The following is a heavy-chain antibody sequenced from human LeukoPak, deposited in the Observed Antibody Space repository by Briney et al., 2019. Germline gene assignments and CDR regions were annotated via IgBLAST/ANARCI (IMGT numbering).Heavy chain of an antibody. CDR3: ASLGSPRAFDI. V-gene: IGHV4-59*01. J-gene: IGHJ3*02. CDR2: IYFSGST. D-gene: IGHD7-27*01. CDR1: GGSISNYY. Sequence: SETLSLTCTVPGGSISNYYWSWIRQPPGKGLECIGYIYFSGSTKYNPSLKSRVTISVDTSKNQFSLKLSSVTAADTAVYYCASLGSPRAFDIWGQGTMVTVSS.